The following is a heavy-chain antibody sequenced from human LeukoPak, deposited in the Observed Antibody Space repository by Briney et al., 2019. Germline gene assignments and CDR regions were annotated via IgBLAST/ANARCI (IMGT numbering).Heavy chain of an antibody. J-gene: IGHJ4*02. CDR3: ARDMELSY. V-gene: IGHV3-11*01. D-gene: IGHD4/OR15-4a*01. Sequence: PGGSLRLSCAASGFTFSDYYMTWIRQAPGKGLEYISYINSRGSNIYYADSVKGRFTISRDNANNSLYLQMHNLRAEDTAVYYCARDMELSYWGQGTLVTVSS. CDR1: GFTFSDYY. CDR2: INSRGSNI.